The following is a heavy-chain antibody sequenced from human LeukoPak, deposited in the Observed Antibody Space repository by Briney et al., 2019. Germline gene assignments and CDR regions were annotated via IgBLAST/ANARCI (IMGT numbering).Heavy chain of an antibody. CDR2: IYSGGST. D-gene: IGHD6-19*01. J-gene: IGHJ4*02. Sequence: GGSLSLSCAAPGFTVSSNYMSWVRQAPGKGLEWVSVIYSGGSTYYADSVKGRFTISRDNSKNTLYLQMNSLRAEDTAVYYCARDGEGIAVAQNFDYWGQGTLVTVSS. V-gene: IGHV3-66*01. CDR1: GFTVSSNY. CDR3: ARDGEGIAVAQNFDY.